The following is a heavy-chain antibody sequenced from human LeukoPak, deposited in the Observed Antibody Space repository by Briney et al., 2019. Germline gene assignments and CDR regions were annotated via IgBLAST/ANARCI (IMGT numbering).Heavy chain of an antibody. CDR3: ARQASWLPYFDL. CDR2: IYYSGRT. V-gene: IGHV4-59*08. CDR1: GGSVSNYY. Sequence: SETLSLTCTVSGGSVSNYYWSWIRQSPGKGLEWIAYIYYSGRTNYNPSLKSRVTISVDTAENQFSLKLSSVTAADTALYFCARQASWLPYFDLWGRGTLVSASS. J-gene: IGHJ2*01. D-gene: IGHD5-12*01.